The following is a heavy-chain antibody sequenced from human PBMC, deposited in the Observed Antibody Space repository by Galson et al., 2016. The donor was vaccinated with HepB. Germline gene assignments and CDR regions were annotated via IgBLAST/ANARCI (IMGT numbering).Heavy chain of an antibody. J-gene: IGHJ3*01. CDR2: ISYVGISQ. D-gene: IGHD1-14*01. V-gene: IGHV3-30-3*02. CDR3: ARAGGTTSIFAFDL. CDR1: GYTFSSYI. Sequence: SLRLSCAASGYTFSSYIIHWVRQAPGKGLEWVSVISYVGISQDYADSVKGRFTISRDDSQNTLYLQLNGLRPEDTAVYYCARAGGTTSIFAFDLWGRGTLVTVSS.